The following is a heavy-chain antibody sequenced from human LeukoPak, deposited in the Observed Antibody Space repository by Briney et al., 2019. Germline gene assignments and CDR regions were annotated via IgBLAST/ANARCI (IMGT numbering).Heavy chain of an antibody. D-gene: IGHD5-18*01. CDR3: ARVLTPGYSYGYDY. Sequence: PSETLSLTCTVSGGSISSYYWSWIRQPPGKGLEWIGYIYYSGSTNYNPSLKSRVTISVDTSENQFSLKLSSVTAADTAVYYCARVLTPGYSYGYDYWGQGTLVTVSS. CDR1: GGSISSYY. V-gene: IGHV4-59*01. CDR2: IYYSGST. J-gene: IGHJ4*02.